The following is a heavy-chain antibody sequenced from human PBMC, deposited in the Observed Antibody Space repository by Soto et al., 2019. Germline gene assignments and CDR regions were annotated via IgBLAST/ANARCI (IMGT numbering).Heavy chain of an antibody. Sequence: PSETLSLTCTVSGGSISSSSYYWGWIRQPPGKGLEWIGSIYYSGSTYYNPSLKSRVTISVDTSKNQFSLKLSSVTAADTAVYYCASPRYYDSRGYYPDWGQGTLVTVSS. CDR3: ASPRYYDSRGYYPD. D-gene: IGHD3-22*01. CDR2: IYYSGST. J-gene: IGHJ4*02. CDR1: GGSISSSSYY. V-gene: IGHV4-39*01.